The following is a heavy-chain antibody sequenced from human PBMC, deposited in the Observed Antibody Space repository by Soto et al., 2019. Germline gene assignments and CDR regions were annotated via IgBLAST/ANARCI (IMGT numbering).Heavy chain of an antibody. CDR2: IIPIFSTV. CDR3: ARTCSCGSCYSRGVYGMDV. Sequence: QVQLVQSGAEVKKPGSSVKVSCKASGGTFSKYAISWVRQAPGQGLEWMGGIIPIFSTVKYTQKFQGRVTITADESTSSAYMELSSVRAEDTAVYYCARTCSCGSCYSRGVYGMDVWGQGTTVTVSS. CDR1: GGTFSKYA. J-gene: IGHJ6*02. D-gene: IGHD2-15*01. V-gene: IGHV1-69*01.